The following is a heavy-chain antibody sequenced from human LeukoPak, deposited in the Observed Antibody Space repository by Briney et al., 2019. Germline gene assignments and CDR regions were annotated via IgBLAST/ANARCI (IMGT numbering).Heavy chain of an antibody. D-gene: IGHD2-2*01. CDR1: GGSFSGYY. V-gene: IGHV4-34*01. CDR2: INYSGST. CDR3: ARLSRPYIVVVPAAKSQGRYYYMDV. Sequence: PSETLSLTCTVYGGSFSGYYWSWIRQPPGKGLEWIGEINYSGSTNYNPSLKSRVTISVDTSKNQFSLKLSSVTAADTAVYYCARLSRPYIVVVPAAKSQGRYYYMDVWGKGTTVTVSS. J-gene: IGHJ6*03.